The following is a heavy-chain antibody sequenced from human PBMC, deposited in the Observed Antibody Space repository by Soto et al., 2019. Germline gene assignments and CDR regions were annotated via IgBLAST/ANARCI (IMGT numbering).Heavy chain of an antibody. V-gene: IGHV3-23*01. J-gene: IGHJ4*02. CDR2: ISGSGGST. Sequence: EVQLLESGGGLVQPGGSLRLSCAASGFTFSSYAMSWVGQAPGKGLEWVSAISGSGGSTYYADSVKGRFTISRDNSKNTLYLQMNSLRAEDTAVYYCAKDFGLLWFGEFAPQSVNFDYWGQGTLVTVSS. D-gene: IGHD3-10*01. CDR3: AKDFGLLWFGEFAPQSVNFDY. CDR1: GFTFSSYA.